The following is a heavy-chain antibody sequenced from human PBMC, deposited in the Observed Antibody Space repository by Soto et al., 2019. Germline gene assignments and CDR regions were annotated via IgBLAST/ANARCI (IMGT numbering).Heavy chain of an antibody. CDR1: VCIFINYG. D-gene: IGHD2-2*01. CDR2: ISGYNGNT. CDR3: ARDEVPAANWLDR. Sequence: SVNGACKSSVCIFINYGITLVRQAPGQGLEWMGWISGYNGNTKYADKLKGRVTMTTDTSTTTAYMDLRSLRSDDTAVYYCARDEVPAANWLDRWGQGTLVTVSS. V-gene: IGHV1-18*01. J-gene: IGHJ5*02.